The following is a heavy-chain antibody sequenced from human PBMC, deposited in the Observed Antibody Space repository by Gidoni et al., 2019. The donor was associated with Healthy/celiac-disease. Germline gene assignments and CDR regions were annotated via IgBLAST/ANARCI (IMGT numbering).Heavy chain of an antibody. Sequence: EVHLVESGGGLVQPGGSLRLSCASSRFTVSRYWMHWVRQAPGKGLVWVSRINSDGSSTSYADSVKGRFTISRDNAKNTLYLPMNSLRAEDTAVYYCARGDRDGYNYGMDVWGQGTTVTVSS. CDR3: ARGDRDGYNYGMDV. D-gene: IGHD2-15*01. V-gene: IGHV3-74*01. J-gene: IGHJ6*02. CDR1: RFTVSRYW. CDR2: INSDGSST.